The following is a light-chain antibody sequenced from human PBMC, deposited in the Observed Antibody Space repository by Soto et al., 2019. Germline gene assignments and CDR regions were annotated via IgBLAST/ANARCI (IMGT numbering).Light chain of an antibody. CDR2: QDT. CDR1: KLGNKY. V-gene: IGLV3-1*01. J-gene: IGLJ1*01. Sequence: ELTQPPSVSVSPGQTATITCSGDKLGNKYTSWYQQKPGQSPVLIIYQDTRRPSGIPERFSGSNSGTTATLTISGTQAMDEADYYCQAWDSSYVFGTGTKLTVL. CDR3: QAWDSSYV.